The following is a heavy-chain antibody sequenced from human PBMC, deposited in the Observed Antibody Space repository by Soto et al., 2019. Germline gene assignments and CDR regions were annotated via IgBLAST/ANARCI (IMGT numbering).Heavy chain of an antibody. CDR1: EFTFSKYW. D-gene: IGHD3-16*01. CDR2: INQDGSER. V-gene: IGHV3-7*01. CDR3: VCGGNYFVY. Sequence: EVQLVESGGGLVQPGGSLRLSCAASEFTFSKYWMTWVRQSPGKGLEWVANINQDGSERYYVDSVRGRFTISRDNAKNSLYLQMNSLRAEDTAVYYYVCGGNYFVYWGQGTLVTVSP. J-gene: IGHJ4*02.